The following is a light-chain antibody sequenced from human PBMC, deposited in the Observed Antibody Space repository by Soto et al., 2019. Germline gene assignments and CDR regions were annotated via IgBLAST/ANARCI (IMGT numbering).Light chain of an antibody. CDR3: QHYDHLPPLS. V-gene: IGKV1-33*01. CDR2: DAS. J-gene: IGKJ4*01. CDR1: QDIKNY. Sequence: DIQMTQSPSSLSASVGDRVTITCQASQDIKNYLNWYQQKPGKAPNLLIYDASNLKTGVPSRYSGSGSGTHFTFTISSLQPEDIATYYCQHYDHLPPLSFGGGTKVEIK.